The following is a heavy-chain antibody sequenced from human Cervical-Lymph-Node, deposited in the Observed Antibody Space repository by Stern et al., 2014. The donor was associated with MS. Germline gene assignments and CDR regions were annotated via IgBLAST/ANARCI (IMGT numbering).Heavy chain of an antibody. Sequence: ESGPVLVKPTETLTLTCTVSGFSLSNARMGVSWIRQPTGKALEWLAHIFSNDEKSYSTSLKSRLTISKDTSKSQVVLTMTNMDPVDTATYYCARIHHGARGSWYFDLWGRGTLVTVSS. D-gene: IGHD3-10*01. J-gene: IGHJ2*01. CDR3: ARIHHGARGSWYFDL. CDR2: IFSNDEK. V-gene: IGHV2-26*01. CDR1: GFSLSNARMG.